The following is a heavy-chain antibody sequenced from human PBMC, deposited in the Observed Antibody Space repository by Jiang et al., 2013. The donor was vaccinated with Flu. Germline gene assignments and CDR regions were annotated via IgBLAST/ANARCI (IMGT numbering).Heavy chain of an antibody. CDR3: ARCVPGIAAADLDY. CDR1: GYTFASYG. V-gene: IGHV1-18*01. J-gene: IGHJ4*02. Sequence: QLVESGAEVKKPGASVKVSCKASGYTFASYGISWVRQAPGQGLEWMGWISAYNDDMNYVQKLQGRVTMTTDTSTSTAYLELRSLTSDDTAVYYCARCVPGIAAADLDYWGQGTLVTVSS. CDR2: ISAYNDDM. D-gene: IGHD6-13*01.